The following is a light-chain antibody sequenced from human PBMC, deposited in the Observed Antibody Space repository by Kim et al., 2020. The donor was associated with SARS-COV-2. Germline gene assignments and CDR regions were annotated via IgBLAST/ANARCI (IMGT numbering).Light chain of an antibody. CDR3: LLFYSGVRV. J-gene: IGLJ2*01. CDR2: DVD. CDR1: TGAVTSGHY. Sequence: PGGTITRTCGSSTGAVTSGHYPYWFQRKPGQAPRTLIYDVDNKHSWTPVRFSGSLLGGKAALTLSGAQPEDEAEYYCLLFYSGVRVFGGGTQLTVL. V-gene: IGLV7-46*01.